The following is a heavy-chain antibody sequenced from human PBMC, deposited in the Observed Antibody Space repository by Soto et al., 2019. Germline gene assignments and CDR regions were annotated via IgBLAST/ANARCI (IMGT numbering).Heavy chain of an antibody. D-gene: IGHD4-17*01. CDR2: ISSSGSTI. J-gene: IGHJ6*02. V-gene: IGHV3-48*03. CDR1: GFTFSSYE. CDR3: ARDTPVTTDYYGMDV. Sequence: EVQLVESGGGLVQPGGSLRLSCAASGFTFSSYEMNWVRQAPGKGLEWVSYISSSGSTIYYADSVKGRFTISRDNAKNSLYLQMNSLRAEDTAVYYCARDTPVTTDYYGMDVWGQGTTVTVSS.